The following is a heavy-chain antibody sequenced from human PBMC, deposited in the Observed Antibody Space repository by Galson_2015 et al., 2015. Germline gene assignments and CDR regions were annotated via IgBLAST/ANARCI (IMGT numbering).Heavy chain of an antibody. D-gene: IGHD6-19*01. J-gene: IGHJ4*02. CDR3: ARPVAGSGSGYFDY. Sequence: SLRLSCAASGFTFSSYAMHWVRQAPGKGLEWVAVISYDGSNKYYADSVKGRFTISRDNSKNTLYLQMNSQRAEDTAVYYCARPVAGSGSGYFDYWGQGTLVTVSS. V-gene: IGHV3-30*01. CDR1: GFTFSSYA. CDR2: ISYDGSNK.